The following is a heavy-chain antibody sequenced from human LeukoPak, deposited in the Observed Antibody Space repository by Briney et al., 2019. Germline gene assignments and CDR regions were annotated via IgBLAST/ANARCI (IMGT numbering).Heavy chain of an antibody. CDR1: GGSISSDY. CDR2: IHYSGNT. Sequence: SETLSLTCTVSGGSISSDYWSWIRQPPGKGLEWIGCIHYSGNTNYNPSLKSRVTMSLDASKNQFFLKLTSVTAADTAMYYCALDSSGWSDDSFDIWGQGTTVTVSS. CDR3: ALDSSGWSDDSFDI. J-gene: IGHJ3*02. D-gene: IGHD6-19*01. V-gene: IGHV4-59*01.